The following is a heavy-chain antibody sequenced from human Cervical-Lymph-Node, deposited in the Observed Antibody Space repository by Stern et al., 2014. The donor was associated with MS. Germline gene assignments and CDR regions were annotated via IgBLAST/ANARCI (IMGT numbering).Heavy chain of an antibody. J-gene: IGHJ3*02. CDR2: IYYSGTT. CDR3: ARHSRRTLAAFDI. CDR1: GGSISSSSYC. V-gene: IGHV4-39*01. D-gene: IGHD2/OR15-2a*01. Sequence: QLQLQESGPGLVKPSETLSLTCTVSGGSISSSSYCWGWIRQPPGKGLEWIGSIYYSGTTYYTPSLKSRVTISVDTSKNQFSLKLSSVTAADTAVYYCARHSRRTLAAFDIWGQGTMVTVSS.